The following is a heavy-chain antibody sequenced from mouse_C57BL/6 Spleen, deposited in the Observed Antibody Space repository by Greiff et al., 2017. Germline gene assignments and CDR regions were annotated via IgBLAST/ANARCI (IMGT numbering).Heavy chain of an antibody. CDR1: GFTFSDYG. V-gene: IGHV5-17*01. CDR3: ARALGRGCFDY. Sequence: EVKLMESGGGLVKPGGSLKLSCAASGFTFSDYGMHWVRQAPEKGLEWVAYISSGSSTIYYADTVKGRFTISRDNAENTLFLQMTSLRSEDTAMYYCARALGRGCFDYWGQGTTLTVSS. CDR2: ISSGSSTI. J-gene: IGHJ2*01. D-gene: IGHD3-3*01.